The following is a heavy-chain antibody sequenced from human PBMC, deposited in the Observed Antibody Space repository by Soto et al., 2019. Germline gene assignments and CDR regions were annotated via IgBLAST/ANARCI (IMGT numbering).Heavy chain of an antibody. CDR2: INAGNGNT. CDR1: GYTFTSYA. J-gene: IGHJ4*02. V-gene: IGHV1-3*01. CDR3: ARDPEAGAGFPTPSLSD. Sequence: GASVKVSCKASGYTFTSYAMHWVRQAPGQRLERMGWINAGNGNTKYSQKFQGRVTITRDTSASTAYMELSSLRSEDTAVYYCARDPEAGAGFPTPSLSDWGQGTLVTVSS. D-gene: IGHD6-19*01.